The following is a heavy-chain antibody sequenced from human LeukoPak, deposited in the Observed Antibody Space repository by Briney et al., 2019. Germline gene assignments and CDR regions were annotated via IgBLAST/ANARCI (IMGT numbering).Heavy chain of an antibody. J-gene: IGHJ4*02. CDR2: MNPNSGNT. V-gene: IGHV1-8*03. D-gene: IGHD2-2*01. CDR3: ARGSYCSSTSCYGDVDY. Sequence: ASVKVSCKASGYTFTSYDINWVRQATGQGLEWMGWMNPNSGNTGYAQKFQGRVTITRNTSISTAYMERSSLRSEDTAVYYCARGSYCSSTSCYGDVDYWGQGTLVTVSS. CDR1: GYTFTSYD.